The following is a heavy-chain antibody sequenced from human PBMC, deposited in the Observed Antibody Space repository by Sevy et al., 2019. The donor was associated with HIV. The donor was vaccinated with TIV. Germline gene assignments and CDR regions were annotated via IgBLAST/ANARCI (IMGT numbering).Heavy chain of an antibody. J-gene: IGHJ6*02. Sequence: GGSLRLSCAASRFTFSSYWMSWVRQAPGKGLEWVANIHQDGGEKYHMDSAKGRFTISRDNAKNSLYLQMNSLRAEDSAVYFCARVSSIYYDRGYYYAMDVWGQGTTVTVSS. CDR2: IHQDGGEK. D-gene: IGHD3-22*01. CDR3: ARVSSIYYDRGYYYAMDV. V-gene: IGHV3-7*01. CDR1: RFTFSSYW.